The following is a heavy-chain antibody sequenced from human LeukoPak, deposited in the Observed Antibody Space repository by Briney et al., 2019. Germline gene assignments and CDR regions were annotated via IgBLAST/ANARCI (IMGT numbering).Heavy chain of an antibody. CDR3: ARNWPSRGGPYTYSGRDV. CDR2: IWYDGSNK. CDR1: GFTFSSYG. D-gene: IGHD6-19*01. J-gene: IGHJ6*04. Sequence: GGSLRLSCAASGFTFSSYGMHWVRQAPGKGLEWVAVIWYDGSNKYYADSVKGRFTISRDNSKNTLYLQMNSLRAEDTAVYYCARNWPSRGGPYTYSGRDVWGKGPTVTVSS. V-gene: IGHV3-33*01.